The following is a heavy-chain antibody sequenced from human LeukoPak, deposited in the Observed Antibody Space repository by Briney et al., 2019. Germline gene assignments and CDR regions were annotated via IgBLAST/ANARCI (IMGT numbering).Heavy chain of an antibody. Sequence: PSETLSLTCAVYGGSFSGYYWSWIRQPPGKGLEWIGEINHSGSTNYNPSLKSRVTISVDTSKNQFSLKLSSVTAADTAVYYCAREGGDILTTYFDYWGQGTLVTVSS. D-gene: IGHD3-9*01. V-gene: IGHV4-34*01. CDR2: INHSGST. CDR1: GGSFSGYY. CDR3: AREGGDILTTYFDY. J-gene: IGHJ4*02.